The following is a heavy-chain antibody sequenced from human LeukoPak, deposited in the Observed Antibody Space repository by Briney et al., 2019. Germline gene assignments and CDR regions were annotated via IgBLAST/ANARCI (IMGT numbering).Heavy chain of an antibody. CDR3: AREGLGTEMLKAFEY. Sequence: SVKVSCKAFGGTFSSHAISWVRQAPGQGLEWMGGIIPIFGTANYAQKFQGRVTITADISTTTADLELSSLRSEDTAMYSCAREGLGTEMLKAFEYWGQGTLVTVSS. D-gene: IGHD5-18*01. V-gene: IGHV1-69*06. CDR1: GGTFSSHA. J-gene: IGHJ4*02. CDR2: IIPIFGTA.